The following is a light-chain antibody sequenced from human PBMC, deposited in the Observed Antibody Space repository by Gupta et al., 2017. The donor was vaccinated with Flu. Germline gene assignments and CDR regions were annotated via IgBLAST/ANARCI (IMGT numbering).Light chain of an antibody. J-gene: IGKJ4*01. CDR3: QQYGGSRVT. CDR1: QSVSSSY. CDR2: GAS. V-gene: IGKV3-20*01. Sequence: IVLTQSPGTLSLFPVERATLSCRASQSVSSSYLAWYQQKPGQAPRLLIYGASSRATGIPDRFSGSGSGTDFTLTIRRLEPEDFAVYYCQQYGGSRVTFGGGTKVEIK.